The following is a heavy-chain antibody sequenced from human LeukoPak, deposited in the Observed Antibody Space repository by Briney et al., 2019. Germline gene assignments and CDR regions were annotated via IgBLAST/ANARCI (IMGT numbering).Heavy chain of an antibody. Sequence: GGSLRLSCAASGFTFSSYSMNWVRQAPGKGLEWVANIKQDGSEKYYVDSVKGRFTISRDNAKNSLYLQMNSLRAEDTAVYYCARVRFAWLRPFDYWGQGTLVTVSS. V-gene: IGHV3-7*01. CDR2: IKQDGSEK. CDR3: ARVRFAWLRPFDY. J-gene: IGHJ4*02. CDR1: GFTFSSYS. D-gene: IGHD5-12*01.